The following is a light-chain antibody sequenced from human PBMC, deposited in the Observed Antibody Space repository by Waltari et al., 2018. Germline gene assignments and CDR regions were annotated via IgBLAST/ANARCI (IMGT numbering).Light chain of an antibody. V-gene: IGKV1-39*01. CDR1: QSISSY. J-gene: IGKJ1*01. Sequence: DIQMTQSPSSLSASVVDRVTITCRASQSISSYLNWYQQKPGKAPKPLIYAASSLLSGVPSRFSGSGSGTDFTLTINSLQPEDFATYYCQQSYSAPQTFGQGTKVEVK. CDR2: AAS. CDR3: QQSYSAPQT.